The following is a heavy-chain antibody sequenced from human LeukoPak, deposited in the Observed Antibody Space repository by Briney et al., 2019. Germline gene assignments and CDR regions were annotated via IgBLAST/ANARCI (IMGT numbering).Heavy chain of an antibody. J-gene: IGHJ3*02. CDR2: INPNSGGT. V-gene: IGHV1-2*02. CDR3: ARVVAWLQFSGSAFDM. D-gene: IGHD5-24*01. Sequence: ASVKVSCKASGYTFTDYYVHWVRQAPGQGLEWMGWINPNSGGTNYAQKFQGRVTITRDTCISTAYMELTSLRSDDTAVFYCARVVAWLQFSGSAFDMWGQGTMVTVSS. CDR1: GYTFTDYY.